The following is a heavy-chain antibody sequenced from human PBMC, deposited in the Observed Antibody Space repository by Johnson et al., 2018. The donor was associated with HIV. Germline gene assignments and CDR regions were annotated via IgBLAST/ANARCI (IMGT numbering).Heavy chain of an antibody. D-gene: IGHD1-26*01. CDR1: GFTFSDYY. V-gene: IGHV3-11*04. Sequence: QVQLVESGGGLVKPGGSLRLSCAASGFTFSDYYMSWIRQAPGKGLEWVSYISSSGTTIYYADSVKGRFTISRDNAKNSLYLQMNSLRAEDTAVYYCARDSFVYRWNYYCAFDIWGQGTMVTVSS. CDR2: ISSSGTTI. CDR3: ARDSFVYRWNYYCAFDI. J-gene: IGHJ3*02.